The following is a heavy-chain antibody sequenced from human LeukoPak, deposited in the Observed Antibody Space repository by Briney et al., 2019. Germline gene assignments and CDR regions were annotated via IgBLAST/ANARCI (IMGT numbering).Heavy chain of an antibody. CDR1: GFNFRNYW. CDR2: INSDGSST. J-gene: IGHJ4*02. CDR3: ATDEAATGRLDY. Sequence: GASLRLSCAASGFNFRNYWMHWVRQAPGKGLVWVSRINSDGSSTSYADSVKGRFTISRDNAENTLYLQINSLRAEDTAVYYCATDEAATGRLDYWGQGTLVTDSS. D-gene: IGHD1-1*01. V-gene: IGHV3-74*01.